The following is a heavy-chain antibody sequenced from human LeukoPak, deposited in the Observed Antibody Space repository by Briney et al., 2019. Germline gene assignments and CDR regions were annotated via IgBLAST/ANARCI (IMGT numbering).Heavy chain of an antibody. J-gene: IGHJ4*02. CDR1: GFTFNQYW. CDR2: ISLDGSET. D-gene: IGHD3-10*01. CDR3: ARGVYGNFDS. Sequence: GGSLRLSCAASGFTFNQYWMHWVRQGSGKGLAWVSRISLDGSETDYADSVKGRFTVSRDNAKNTVYLQMNRLRVDDTAVYYCARGVYGNFDSWGQGILVTVSS. V-gene: IGHV3-74*01.